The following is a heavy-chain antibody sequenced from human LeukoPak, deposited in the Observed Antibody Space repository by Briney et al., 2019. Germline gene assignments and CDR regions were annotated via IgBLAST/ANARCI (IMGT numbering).Heavy chain of an antibody. J-gene: IGHJ4*02. Sequence: SETLSLTCTVSGGSISSYYWSWIRQPAGKGLEWIGRIYTSGSTNYNPSLKSRVTMSVDTSKNQFSLKLSSVTAADTAVYYCAGSTYYYDRSGYQTFDYWGQGTLVTVSS. CDR2: IYTSGST. CDR1: GGSISSYY. D-gene: IGHD3-22*01. V-gene: IGHV4-4*07. CDR3: AGSTYYYDRSGYQTFDY.